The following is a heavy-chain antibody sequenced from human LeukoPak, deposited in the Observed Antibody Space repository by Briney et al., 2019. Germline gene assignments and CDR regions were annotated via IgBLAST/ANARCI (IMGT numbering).Heavy chain of an antibody. CDR3: VKSYGGDPPYFDY. J-gene: IGHJ4*02. V-gene: IGHV3-64D*06. Sequence: GGSLRLSCAASGFTFSSYWMHWVRQAPGKGLEFVSGVSSNGGRTYYAYAVNGRFTISRDNSKNTLSLQMSSLRPDDTAVYYCVKSYGGDPPYFDYWGQGTLVTVSS. D-gene: IGHD4-23*01. CDR2: VSSNGGRT. CDR1: GFTFSSYW.